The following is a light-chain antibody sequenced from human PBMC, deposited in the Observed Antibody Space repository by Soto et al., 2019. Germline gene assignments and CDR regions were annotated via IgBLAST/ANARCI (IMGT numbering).Light chain of an antibody. CDR3: CSFAGSYSV. J-gene: IGLJ2*01. CDR1: TSDVGAYNT. CDR2: DVT. Sequence: QSVLAQPRSVSGSPGQSVTISCTATTSDVGAYNTVSWYQHHPGKAPKLMISDVTSRPSGVPDRFSGSKSGITAFLTISGLQAEDEADYYCCSFAGSYSVFGGGTKVTVL. V-gene: IGLV2-11*01.